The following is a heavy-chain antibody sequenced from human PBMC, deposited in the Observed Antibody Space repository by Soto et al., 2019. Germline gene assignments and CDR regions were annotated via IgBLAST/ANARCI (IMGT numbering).Heavy chain of an antibody. CDR2: IWHDGSNK. CDR1: GFTFNNYG. J-gene: IGHJ4*02. V-gene: IGHV3-33*01. CDR3: AREKAYSKDY. Sequence: QVQLEESGGGVVQPGRSLRLSCAASGFTFNNYGMHWVRQAPGKGLEWVAIIWHDGSNKYYADSVKGRFTISRDNSKNPLYLQMTTLRAEDTAVYYCAREKAYSKDYWGQGTLVTVPS. D-gene: IGHD4-4*01.